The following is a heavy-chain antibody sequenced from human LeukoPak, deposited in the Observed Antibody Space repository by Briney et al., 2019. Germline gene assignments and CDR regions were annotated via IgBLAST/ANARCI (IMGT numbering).Heavy chain of an antibody. J-gene: IGHJ4*02. CDR1: GFTFNSYE. CDR2: ISSSGSTK. Sequence: PGGSLRLSCAASGFTFNSYEINWVRQAPGKGLEWVSYISSSGSTKYYADSLKGRFTISRDNAKNSLYLQMNSLRAEDTAVYYCARGGPRDGYDYWGQGTLVTVSS. D-gene: IGHD5-18*01. CDR3: ARGGPRDGYDY. V-gene: IGHV3-48*03.